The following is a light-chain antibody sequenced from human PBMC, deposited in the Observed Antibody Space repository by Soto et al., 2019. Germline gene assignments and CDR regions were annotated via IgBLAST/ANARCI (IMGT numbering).Light chain of an antibody. J-gene: IGLJ2*01. CDR3: SSYTSSSTVV. CDR1: SNDVGGYHY. CDR2: DVS. Sequence: QSALTQPASMSGSPGQSITIACTGTSNDVGGYHYVSWYQLHPGKAPKLIIYDVSNRPSGVSDRFSGSKSGNTASLTISGLQAEDEADYYCSSYTSSSTVVFGGGTKLTVL. V-gene: IGLV2-14*03.